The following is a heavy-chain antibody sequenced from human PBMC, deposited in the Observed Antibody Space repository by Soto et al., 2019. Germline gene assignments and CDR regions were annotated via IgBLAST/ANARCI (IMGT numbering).Heavy chain of an antibody. CDR3: ASETYYYGSGPLS. CDR2: INAGNGNA. D-gene: IGHD3-10*01. Sequence: ASVKVSFKASGYTFTSYAMHWVRQAPGQRLKWMGWINAGNGNAKYSQKFQGRVTITRDTSASTAYMELSSLRSEDTAVYYCASETYYYGSGPLSWGQGTLVTVSS. J-gene: IGHJ5*02. CDR1: GYTFTSYA. V-gene: IGHV1-3*01.